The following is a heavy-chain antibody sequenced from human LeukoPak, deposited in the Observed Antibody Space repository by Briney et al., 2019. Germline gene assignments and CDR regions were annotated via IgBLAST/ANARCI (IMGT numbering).Heavy chain of an antibody. CDR1: GFTFSSYG. CDR3: AKGSGWYVWDFMDY. J-gene: IGHJ4*02. Sequence: GRSLRLSCAASGFTFSSYGMHWVRQAPGKGLEWVTVISYDGSNKYYADSVKGRFTISRDNSKNTLYLQMNSLRAEDTAVYYCAKGSGWYVWDFMDYWGQGTLVTVSS. CDR2: ISYDGSNK. D-gene: IGHD6-19*01. V-gene: IGHV3-30*18.